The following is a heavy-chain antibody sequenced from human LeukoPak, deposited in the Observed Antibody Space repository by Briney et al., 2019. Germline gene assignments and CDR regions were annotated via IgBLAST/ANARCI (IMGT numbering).Heavy chain of an antibody. Sequence: ASVKVSCKASGYTFTGYYMHWVRQAPGQGLEWMGWINPNSGGTNYAQKFQGRVTMTRDTSISTAYMKLSRLRSDDTAVYYCARVASRIQLWSPFGYWGQGTLVTVSS. CDR2: INPNSGGT. V-gene: IGHV1-2*02. D-gene: IGHD5-18*01. CDR1: GYTFTGYY. CDR3: ARVASRIQLWSPFGY. J-gene: IGHJ4*02.